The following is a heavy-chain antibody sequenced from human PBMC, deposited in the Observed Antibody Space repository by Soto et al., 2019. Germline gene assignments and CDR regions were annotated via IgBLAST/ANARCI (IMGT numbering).Heavy chain of an antibody. J-gene: IGHJ4*02. CDR1: GFTVSSNY. V-gene: IGHV3-66*04. Sequence: GGSLRLSCAASGFTVSSNYMSWVRQAPGKGLEWVSVIYSGGTTYYADSVKGRFTISRDNSKNTLYLQMNSSVTAADTAVYYCARHLHRITISQGWGQGTLVTVSS. D-gene: IGHD3-3*01. CDR3: ARHLHRITISQG. CDR2: IYSGGTT.